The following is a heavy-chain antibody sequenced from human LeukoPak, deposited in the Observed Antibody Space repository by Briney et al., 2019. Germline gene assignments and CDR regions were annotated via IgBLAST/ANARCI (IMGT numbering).Heavy chain of an antibody. CDR2: INHSGST. D-gene: IGHD2-2*01. J-gene: IGHJ4*02. CDR1: GGSFSGYY. V-gene: IGHV4-34*01. CDR3: ARGVVVPAAPSSYFDY. Sequence: SETLSLTCAVYGGSFSGYYWSWIRQPPGKGLEWIGEINHSGSTNYNPSLKSRVTISVDTSKNQFSLKLSSVTAADTAVYYCARGVVVPAAPSSYFDYWGQGTLVTVSS.